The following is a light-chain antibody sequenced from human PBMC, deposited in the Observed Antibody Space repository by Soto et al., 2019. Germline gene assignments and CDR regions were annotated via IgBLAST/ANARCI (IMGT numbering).Light chain of an antibody. CDR3: QQYDNSPRT. Sequence: EIVLTQSPGTLSLSPGERATLSCRASQSVSSSFLAWYQQKPGQAPRLLIYGSSSRATGIPDRFSGSGSGTDFTLTISRLEPEDFAVYYCQQYDNSPRTLGQGTKVEIQ. J-gene: IGKJ1*01. CDR2: GSS. CDR1: QSVSSSF. V-gene: IGKV3-20*01.